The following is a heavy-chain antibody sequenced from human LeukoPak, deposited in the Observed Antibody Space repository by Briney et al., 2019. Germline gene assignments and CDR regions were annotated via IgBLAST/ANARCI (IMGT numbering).Heavy chain of an antibody. J-gene: IGHJ4*02. Sequence: SETLSLTCTVSGGSISSSSYYWGWIRQPPGKGLEWIGYIHYTGSPNHNPSLKSRVTMSVDTSKNQLSLKWSSVTAADTAVYYCARRRYYDISTGYYGSYYFDYWGQGTLVTVSS. CDR1: GGSISSSSYY. CDR3: ARRRYYDISTGYYGSYYFDY. D-gene: IGHD3-9*01. CDR2: IHYTGSP. V-gene: IGHV4-61*05.